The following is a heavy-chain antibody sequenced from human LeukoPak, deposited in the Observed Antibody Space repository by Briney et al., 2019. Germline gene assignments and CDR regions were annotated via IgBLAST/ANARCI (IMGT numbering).Heavy chain of an antibody. CDR3: ASSSVTDAYYFDY. V-gene: IGHV1-8*01. D-gene: IGHD3-22*01. J-gene: IGHJ4*02. CDR2: MNPNSGNT. CDR1: GYTFTSFD. Sequence: ASVKVSRKASGYTFTSFDINWVRQATGQGLEWMGRMNPNSGNTGYAQKFQGGVTMTRNTSISTAYMELSSLRSEDTAVYYCASSSVTDAYYFDYWGQGTLVTVSS.